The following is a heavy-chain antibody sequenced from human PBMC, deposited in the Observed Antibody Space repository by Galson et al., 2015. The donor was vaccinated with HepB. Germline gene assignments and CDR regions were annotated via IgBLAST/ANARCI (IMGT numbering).Heavy chain of an antibody. CDR2: ISYDGSNK. CDR3: ARESHPWIQLYPEWGY. CDR1: GFTFSSYA. Sequence: SLRLSCAASGFTFSSYAMHWVRQAPGKGLEWVAVISYDGSNKYYADSVKGRFTISRDNSKNTLYLQMNSLRAEDTAVYYCARESHPWIQLYPEWGYWGQGTLVTVSS. J-gene: IGHJ4*02. V-gene: IGHV3-30-3*01. D-gene: IGHD5-18*01.